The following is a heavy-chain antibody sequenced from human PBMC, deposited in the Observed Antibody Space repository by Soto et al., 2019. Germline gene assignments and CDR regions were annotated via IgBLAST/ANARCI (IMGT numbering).Heavy chain of an antibody. J-gene: IGHJ5*02. CDR3: ARDQYCSGVSCYSNWFDP. CDR2: IYYSGST. Sequence: SETLSLTCTVSGGSISSYYWSWIRQPPGKGLEWIGYIYYSGSTNYNPSLKSRVTISVDTSKNQFSLKLSSVTAADTAVYYCARDQYCSGVSCYSNWFDPWGQGTLVTVSS. CDR1: GGSISSYY. D-gene: IGHD2-15*01. V-gene: IGHV4-59*01.